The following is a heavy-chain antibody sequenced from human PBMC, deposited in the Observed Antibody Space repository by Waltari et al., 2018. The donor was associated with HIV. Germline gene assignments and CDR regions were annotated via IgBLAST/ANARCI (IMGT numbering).Heavy chain of an antibody. D-gene: IGHD3-22*01. V-gene: IGHV1-18*01. CDR1: GYTFTNYG. CDR2: ISGYNGDT. Sequence: QVHLVQSGAALRKPGASVTVSCKATGYTFTNYGITWVRQAPGQGLEWMGWISGYNGDTKYAQKVRGRVTMTTDTSTSTAYLEMGSLRFDDTAVYYCARDHYYGSSGYYSDYWGQGTLVTVSS. CDR3: ARDHYYGSSGYYSDY. J-gene: IGHJ4*02.